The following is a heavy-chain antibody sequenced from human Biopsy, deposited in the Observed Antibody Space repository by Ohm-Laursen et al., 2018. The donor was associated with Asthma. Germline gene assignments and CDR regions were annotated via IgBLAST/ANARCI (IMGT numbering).Heavy chain of an antibody. Sequence: ASVKVSCKSSGYNFISFAIHWVRQTPGQRLEWMGWVNTGNGDTKYSQKFQGRVTITRDTSASTAYMELRSLRSEDTATYYCARTYYDFLTGQVKDVFGVWGQGTMVTVSS. D-gene: IGHD3-9*01. CDR2: VNTGNGDT. CDR1: GYNFISFA. CDR3: ARTYYDFLTGQVKDVFGV. V-gene: IGHV1-3*04. J-gene: IGHJ3*01.